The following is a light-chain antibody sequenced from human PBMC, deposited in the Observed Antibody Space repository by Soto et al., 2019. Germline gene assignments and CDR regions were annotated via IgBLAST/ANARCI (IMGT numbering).Light chain of an antibody. Sequence: IVLTQSPGTLSLSPGERATLSCRASQSVRSNSLAWYQQKPGQAPRLLIYGASTRATGIPDRFSGSGSGTDFTLTITRLEPEDFAVYYCHQYNSWPRGTFGPGTKVEIK. V-gene: IGKV3-20*01. J-gene: IGKJ3*01. CDR1: QSVRSNS. CDR3: HQYNSWPRGT. CDR2: GAS.